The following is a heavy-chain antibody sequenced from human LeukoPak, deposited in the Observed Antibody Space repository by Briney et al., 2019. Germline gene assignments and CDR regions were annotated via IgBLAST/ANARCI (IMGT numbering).Heavy chain of an antibody. J-gene: IGHJ4*02. CDR2: ITSKAYGATT. CDR1: GFTFSSTA. D-gene: IGHD1-26*01. Sequence: LSGGSLRLSCAASGFTFSSTAMSWVRQAPGEGLEWVGLITSKAYGATTDYAASVKGRFTISRDDSKSIAYLQMNSLKTEDTAVYYCSRHIVGARTYFDYWGQGAWSPSPQ. CDR3: SRHIVGARTYFDY. V-gene: IGHV3-49*04.